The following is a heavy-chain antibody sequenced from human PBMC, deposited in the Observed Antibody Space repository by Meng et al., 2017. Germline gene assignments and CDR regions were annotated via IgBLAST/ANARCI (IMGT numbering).Heavy chain of an antibody. Sequence: ASVKVSCKASGYTFTSYYMHWVRQAPGQGLEWMGIINPSGGSTSYAQKFQGRVTMTRDTSTSTVYMELSSLRSEDTAVYYCARVGYYGSGSYSWFDPWGQGTLVTVSS. CDR3: ARVGYYGSGSYSWFDP. V-gene: IGHV1-46*01. D-gene: IGHD3-10*01. J-gene: IGHJ5*02. CDR1: GYTFTSYY. CDR2: INPSGGST.